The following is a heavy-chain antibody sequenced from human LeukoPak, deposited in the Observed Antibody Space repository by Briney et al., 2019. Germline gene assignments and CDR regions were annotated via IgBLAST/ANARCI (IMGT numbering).Heavy chain of an antibody. D-gene: IGHD1-26*01. Sequence: GGSLRLSCEASGVTFSNDWMTWVRQAPGKGLWWVANIKSDGSEKFYVDSVRGRFTISRDNAKNSLFLQMNSLRVEDTAVYYCTRDPGSIWGQGTLVTVSS. J-gene: IGHJ4*02. V-gene: IGHV3-7*04. CDR1: GVTFSNDW. CDR3: TRDPGSI. CDR2: IKSDGSEK.